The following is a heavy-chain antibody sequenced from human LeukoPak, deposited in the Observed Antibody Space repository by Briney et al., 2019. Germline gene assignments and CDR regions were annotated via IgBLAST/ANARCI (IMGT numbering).Heavy chain of an antibody. V-gene: IGHV1-3*01. J-gene: IGHJ4*02. D-gene: IGHD6-6*01. Sequence: GASVKVSCKASGYTFTSYAMHWVRQAPGQRLEWMGWINAGNGNTKYSQKFQGRVTITRGTSASTAYMELSSLRSEDTAVYYCARDRGAASPRWYFDYWGQGTLVTVSS. CDR3: ARDRGAASPRWYFDY. CDR2: INAGNGNT. CDR1: GYTFTSYA.